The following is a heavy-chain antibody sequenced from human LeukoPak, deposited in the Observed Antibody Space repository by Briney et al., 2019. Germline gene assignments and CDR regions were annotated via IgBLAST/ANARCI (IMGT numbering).Heavy chain of an antibody. CDR1: GYTFTSYD. J-gene: IGHJ5*02. Sequence: GASVKVSCKASGYTFTSYDINWVRQAAGQGLEWMGWMNPNSGNTGYTQKFQGRVTITRNTSISTAYMELSSRRSEDTAVYYCARGRKVPKNWFDPWGQGTLVTVSS. CDR2: MNPNSGNT. V-gene: IGHV1-8*03. D-gene: IGHD1-14*01. CDR3: ARGRKVPKNWFDP.